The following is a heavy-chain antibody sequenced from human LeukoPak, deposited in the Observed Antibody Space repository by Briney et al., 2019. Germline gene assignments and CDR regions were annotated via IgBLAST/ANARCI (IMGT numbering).Heavy chain of an antibody. CDR1: GYTFTSYG. CDR2: ISAYNGNT. V-gene: IGHV1-18*01. CDR3: ARALGTYYYGSGSYYNVGY. D-gene: IGHD3-10*01. J-gene: IGHJ4*02. Sequence: ASVKVSCKASGYTFTSYGISWVRPAPGQGLEWMGWISAYNGNTNYAQKLQGRVTMTTDTSTSTAYMELRSLRSDDTAVYYCARALGTYYYGSGSYYNVGYWGQGTLVTVSS.